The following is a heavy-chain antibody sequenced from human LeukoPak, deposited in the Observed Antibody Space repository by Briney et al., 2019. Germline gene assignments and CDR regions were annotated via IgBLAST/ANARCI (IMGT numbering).Heavy chain of an antibody. CDR1: GFTFSSYW. CDR2: IKQDGSEK. J-gene: IGHJ4*02. D-gene: IGHD6-13*01. V-gene: IGHV3-7*01. CDR3: ARDMGYSSSWHDY. Sequence: GGSLRLSCAASGFTFSSYWMSWVRQAPGKGLEWVANIKQDGSEKYYVDSVKGRFTISRDNAKNSLYLQMNSLRAEDTAVYYCARDMGYSSSWHDYWGQGTLVTVSS.